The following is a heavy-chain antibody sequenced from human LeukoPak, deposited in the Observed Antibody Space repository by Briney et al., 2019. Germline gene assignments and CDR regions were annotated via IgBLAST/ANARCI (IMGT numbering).Heavy chain of an antibody. V-gene: IGHV3-30*03. CDR2: ISYDGSNK. CDR1: GFTFSSYG. Sequence: GGSLRLSCAASGFTFSSYGMHWVRQAPGKGLEWVAVISYDGSNKYYADSVKGRFTISRDNSKNTLYLQMNSLRAEDTAVYYCARGKMATITDAFDIWGQGTMVTVSS. CDR3: ARGKMATITDAFDI. D-gene: IGHD5-24*01. J-gene: IGHJ3*02.